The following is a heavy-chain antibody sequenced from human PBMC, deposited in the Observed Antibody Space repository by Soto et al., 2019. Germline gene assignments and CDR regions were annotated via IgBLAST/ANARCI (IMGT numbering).Heavy chain of an antibody. V-gene: IGHV1-69*02. CDR1: GGTFSSYT. Sequence: GASVKVSCKASGGTFSSYTISWVRQAPGQGLEWMGRIIPILGIANYAQKFQGRVTITADESTSTAYMELSSLRSEDTAVYYCARFPTTSSSWYYFDYWGQGTLVTVSS. CDR2: IIPILGIA. J-gene: IGHJ4*02. D-gene: IGHD6-13*01. CDR3: ARFPTTSSSWYYFDY.